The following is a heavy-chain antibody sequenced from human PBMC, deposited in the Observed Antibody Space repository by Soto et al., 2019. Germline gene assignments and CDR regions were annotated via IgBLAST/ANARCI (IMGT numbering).Heavy chain of an antibody. V-gene: IGHV3-48*02. CDR1: GFTFSSYS. CDR3: ARDKDSSGWYNWFYP. J-gene: IGHJ5*02. CDR2: ISSSSSTI. Sequence: EVQLVESGGGLVQPGGSLRLSCAASGFTFSSYSMNWVRQAPGKGLEWVSYISSSSSTIYYADSVKGRFTISRDNAKNSLYLQMNSLRDEDTAVYYCARDKDSSGWYNWFYPWGQGTLVTVSS. D-gene: IGHD6-19*01.